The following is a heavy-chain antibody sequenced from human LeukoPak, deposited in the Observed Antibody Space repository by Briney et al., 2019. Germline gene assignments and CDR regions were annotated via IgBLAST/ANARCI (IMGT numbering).Heavy chain of an antibody. CDR1: GGSISSGDYY. CDR2: ISYSGTT. CDR3: ARDKRDYGDYWFDP. V-gene: IGHV4-30-4*01. Sequence: PSQTLSLTCTVSGGSISSGDYYWSWIRQPPGQGPEWIGYISYSGTTYYNPSLKSRVIISVDTSKNQFSLKLSSVTAADTAVYYCARDKRDYGDYWFDPWGQGTLVTVSS. D-gene: IGHD4-17*01. J-gene: IGHJ5*02.